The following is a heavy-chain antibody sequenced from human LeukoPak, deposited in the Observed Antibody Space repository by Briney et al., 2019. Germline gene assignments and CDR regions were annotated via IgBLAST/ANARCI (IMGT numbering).Heavy chain of an antibody. Sequence: GGTLRLSCAASGFTFRSYAMTWVRQAPGKGLGWVSSISGSGGSTDYADSVKGRFTISTHNSRNMVFLQMNSLRADDTAVYYCAKDLVVGALDYWGQGTLVTVSS. J-gene: IGHJ4*02. D-gene: IGHD1-26*01. CDR3: AKDLVVGALDY. CDR1: GFTFRSYA. CDR2: ISGSGGST. V-gene: IGHV3-23*01.